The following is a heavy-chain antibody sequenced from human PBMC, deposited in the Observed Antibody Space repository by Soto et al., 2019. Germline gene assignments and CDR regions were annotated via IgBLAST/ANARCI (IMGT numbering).Heavy chain of an antibody. CDR3: ARNNFWSGPDYGMDV. CDR2: INPNSGGT. Sequence: ASVKVSCKASGYTFTGYYMHWVRQAPGQGLEWMGWINPNSGGTNYAQKFQGWVTMTRDTSISTAYMELSRLRSDDTAVYYCARNNFWSGPDYGMDVWGQGTTVTVSS. CDR1: GYTFTGYY. V-gene: IGHV1-2*04. D-gene: IGHD3-3*01. J-gene: IGHJ6*02.